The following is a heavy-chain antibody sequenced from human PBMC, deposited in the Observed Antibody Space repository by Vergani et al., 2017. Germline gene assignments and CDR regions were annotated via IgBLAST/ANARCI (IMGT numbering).Heavy chain of an antibody. J-gene: IGHJ5*02. Sequence: QVQLQESGPGLVKPSQTLSLTCTVSGGSFSSGSYYWTWIRQPAGKGLEWIGRSYTSGSTNYNPSVKSRVTMSGDTSKNQFSLKLSSVTAADTAVYYCARRYSIWDNIVWFDPWGQGTLVIVSA. CDR3: ARRYSIWDNIVWFDP. V-gene: IGHV4-61*02. D-gene: IGHD6-13*01. CDR2: SYTSGST. CDR1: GGSFSSGSYY.